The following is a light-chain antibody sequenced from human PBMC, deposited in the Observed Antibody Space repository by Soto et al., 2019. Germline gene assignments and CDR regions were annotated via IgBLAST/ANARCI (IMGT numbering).Light chain of an antibody. V-gene: IGLV2-14*01. CDR1: FSDIAVFNY. J-gene: IGLJ1*01. Sequence: QSVLAQPASVSGSPGQSITISCTGSFSDIAVFNYVSWYQQYPGRAPKLLIYQVTSRASGVSHRFSGSKSGNTASLTLSGLQPEDEAEYYSNSYSSTNFYVFGTGTKVTVL. CDR3: NSYSSTNFYV. CDR2: QVT.